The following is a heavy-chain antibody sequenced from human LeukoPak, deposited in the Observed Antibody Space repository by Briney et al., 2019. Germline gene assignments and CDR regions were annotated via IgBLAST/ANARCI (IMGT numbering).Heavy chain of an antibody. CDR3: ARDVRFGELLYD. CDR1: GFTFSSYA. CDR2: ISYDGSNE. D-gene: IGHD3-10*01. V-gene: IGHV3-30*04. Sequence: SGGSLRLSCAASGFTFSSYAMHWVRQAPGKGLEWVAVISYDGSNEYYADSVKGRFTISRDNSKNTLYLQMNSLRAEDTAVYYCARDVRFGELLYDWGQGTLVTVSS. J-gene: IGHJ4*02.